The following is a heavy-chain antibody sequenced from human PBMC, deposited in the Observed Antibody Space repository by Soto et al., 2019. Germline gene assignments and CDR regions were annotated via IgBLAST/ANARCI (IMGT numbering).Heavy chain of an antibody. CDR1: GDSMGSGGHY. CDR2: IYYSGAT. D-gene: IGHD7-27*01. CDR3: ARDKDLEPTVWGY. J-gene: IGHJ4*02. Sequence: QVQLQESGPGLVKPSQTLSLTCTVSGDSMGSGGHYYNWIRLLPGKGLEWIGYIYYSGATHYNPSLRGRVSISIDTSNNQFSLRLISVNAADTALYFCARDKDLEPTVWGYWGQGTQVTVSS. V-gene: IGHV4-31*03.